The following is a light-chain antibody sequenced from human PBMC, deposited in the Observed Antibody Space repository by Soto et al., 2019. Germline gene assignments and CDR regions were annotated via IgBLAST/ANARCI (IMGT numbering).Light chain of an antibody. Sequence: EIVLTQTPGTLSLSPGERATLSFRASQTVSSTYLAWYQHKPGQAPRLLIYGASSRATGIPDRFSGSGSGTDFTLTISRLEPEDFATYYCQQLNSYPITFGQGTRLEI. V-gene: IGKV3-20*01. J-gene: IGKJ5*01. CDR2: GAS. CDR1: QTVSSTY. CDR3: QQLNSYPIT.